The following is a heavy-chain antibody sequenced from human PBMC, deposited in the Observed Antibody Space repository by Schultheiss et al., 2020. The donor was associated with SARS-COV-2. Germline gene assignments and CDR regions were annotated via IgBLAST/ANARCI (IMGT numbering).Heavy chain of an antibody. CDR3: ARLLYYYDSSGYLDY. V-gene: IGHV3-21*01. J-gene: IGHJ4*02. D-gene: IGHD3-22*01. Sequence: GSLRLSCAASGFTFSSYSMNWVRQAPGKGLEWVSSISSSSSYIYYADSVKGRFTISRDNAKNSLYLQMNSLRAEDTAVYYCARLLYYYDSSGYLDYWGQGTLVTVSS. CDR1: GFTFSSYS. CDR2: ISSSSSYI.